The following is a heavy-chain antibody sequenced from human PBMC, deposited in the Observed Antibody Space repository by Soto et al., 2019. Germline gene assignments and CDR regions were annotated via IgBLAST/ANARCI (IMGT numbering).Heavy chain of an antibody. CDR1: GGSISSSSYY. Sequence: SETLSLTCTVSGGSISSSSYYWGWIRQPPGKGLEWIGSIYYSGSTYYNPSLKSRVTISVDTSKNQFSLKLSSVTAADTAVYYCARPSLPTMATIGLFLTEPVFFDYWGQGTLVTVSS. D-gene: IGHD5-12*01. V-gene: IGHV4-39*01. CDR2: IYYSGST. J-gene: IGHJ4*02. CDR3: ARPSLPTMATIGLFLTEPVFFDY.